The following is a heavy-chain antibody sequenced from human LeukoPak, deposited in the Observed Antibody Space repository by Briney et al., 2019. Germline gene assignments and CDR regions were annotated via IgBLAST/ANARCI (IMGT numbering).Heavy chain of an antibody. CDR2: INHSGST. CDR1: GGSFSGYY. D-gene: IGHD2-2*01. V-gene: IGHV4-34*01. CDR3: ARSIVVVPAAMGDYYYYYMDV. Sequence: SETLSLTCAVYGGSFSGYYWSWIRQPPGKGLEWIGEINHSGSTNYNPSLKSRGTISVDTSKNQFSLKLSSVTAADTAVYYCARSIVVVPAAMGDYYYYYMDVWGKGTTVTVSS. J-gene: IGHJ6*03.